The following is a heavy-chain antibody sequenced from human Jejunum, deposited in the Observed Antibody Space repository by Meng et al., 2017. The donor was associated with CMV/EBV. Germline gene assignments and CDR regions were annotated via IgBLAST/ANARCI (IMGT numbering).Heavy chain of an antibody. CDR2: ISWNSGRI. V-gene: IGHV3-9*01. Sequence: GFTFADYAMTWGRQAHGKGLEWVSGISWNSGRIGYADSVKGRFTISRDNAKNSLYLQMNSLRAEDTALYYCAKDKGRNYYYGMDVWGQGTTVTVSS. CDR1: GFTFADYA. CDR3: AKDKGRNYYYGMDV. J-gene: IGHJ6*02.